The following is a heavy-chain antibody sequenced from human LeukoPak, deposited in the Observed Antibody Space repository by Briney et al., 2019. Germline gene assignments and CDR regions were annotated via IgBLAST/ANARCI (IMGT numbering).Heavy chain of an antibody. D-gene: IGHD4-17*01. V-gene: IGHV1-18*01. CDR2: ISAYSGNI. J-gene: IGHJ4*02. Sequence: ASVKVSCKASGYTFSGYGFSWVRQAPGQGLEWMGWISAYSGNIKYAQKYQARVTLTTDTSTSTAYMELRSLRSDDTAVYYCARGGGSYGDYSLWLGYWGQGTLVTVSS. CDR3: ARGGGSYGDYSLWLGY. CDR1: GYTFSGYG.